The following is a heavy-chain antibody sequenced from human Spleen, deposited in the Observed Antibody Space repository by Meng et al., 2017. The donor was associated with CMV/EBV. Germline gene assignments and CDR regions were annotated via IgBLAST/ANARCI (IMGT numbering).Heavy chain of an antibody. CDR3: ARGLYYGSGSYWADLDY. Sequence: SFNNYDINWVRQATGQGLEWMGWVNPNSGNTGYAQKFQGRVTITRNTSIRTAYMELSSLRSEDTAIYYCARGLYYGSGSYWADLDYWGQGTLVTVSS. J-gene: IGHJ4*02. CDR1: SFNNYD. D-gene: IGHD3-10*01. CDR2: VNPNSGNT. V-gene: IGHV1-8*03.